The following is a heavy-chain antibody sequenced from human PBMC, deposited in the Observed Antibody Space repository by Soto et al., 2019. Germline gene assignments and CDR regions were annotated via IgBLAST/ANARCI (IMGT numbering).Heavy chain of an antibody. J-gene: IGHJ6*02. CDR3: ARVRYYGSGSYYNPLYYYYYYGMDV. D-gene: IGHD3-10*01. CDR1: GGTFSSYA. CDR2: IIPIFGTA. V-gene: IGHV1-69*06. Sequence: AVKVSCKASGGTFSSYAISWVRQAPGQGLEWMGGIIPIFGTANYAQKFQGRVTITADKSTSTAYMELSSLRSEDTAVYYCARVRYYGSGSYYNPLYYYYYYGMDVWGQGTTVTVSS.